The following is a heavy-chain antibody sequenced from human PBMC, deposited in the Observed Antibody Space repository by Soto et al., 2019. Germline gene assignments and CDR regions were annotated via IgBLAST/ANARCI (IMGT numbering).Heavy chain of an antibody. CDR1: GFTFTNNW. CDR2: IRQDGGEK. V-gene: IGHV3-7*01. Sequence: EVQLEESGGGLVQPGGSLRLSCAASGFTFTNNWMTWVRQAPGKGLEWVANIRQDGGEKYYVDSVKGRFTISRDNAENSVYLQMNGLRAEDPAVYYCARIVYYNILTVRHYGMDVWGHGTTVTVSS. CDR3: ARIVYYNILTVRHYGMDV. J-gene: IGHJ6*02. D-gene: IGHD3-9*01.